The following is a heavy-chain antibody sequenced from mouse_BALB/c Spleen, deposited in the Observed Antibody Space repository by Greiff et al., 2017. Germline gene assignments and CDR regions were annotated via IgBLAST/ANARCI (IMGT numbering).Heavy chain of an antibody. J-gene: IGHJ4*01. D-gene: IGHD1-1*01. CDR1: GFSLTSYG. V-gene: IGHV2-9*02. CDR3: ARGTYYGSSLYAMDY. Sequence: VQRVESGPGLVAPSQSLSITCTVSGFSLTSYGVHWVRQPPGKGLEWLGVIWAGGSTNYNSALMSRLSISKDNSKSQVFLKMNSLQTDDTAMYYCARGTYYGSSLYAMDYWGQGTSVTVSS. CDR2: IWAGGST.